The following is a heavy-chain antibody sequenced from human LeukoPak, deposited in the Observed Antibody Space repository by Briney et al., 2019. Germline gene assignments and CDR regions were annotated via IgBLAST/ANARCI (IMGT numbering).Heavy chain of an antibody. J-gene: IGHJ3*02. CDR3: ASSWNNMYAFDI. CDR2: IGTAGDT. D-gene: IGHD1/OR15-1a*01. CDR1: GFTFSSYD. Sequence: PGGSLRLSCAASGFTFSSYDVHWVRQATGKGLERVSAIGTAGDTYYPGSVKGRFTISRENAKNSLYLQMNSLRAGDTAVYYCASSWNNMYAFDIWGQGTMVTVSS. V-gene: IGHV3-13*01.